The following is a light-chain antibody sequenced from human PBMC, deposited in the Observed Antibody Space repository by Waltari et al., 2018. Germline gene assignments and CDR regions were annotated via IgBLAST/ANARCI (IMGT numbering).Light chain of an antibody. Sequence: QLVLTQSPSASASLGASVKLTCTLSSGHSRNLIAWHQQQPEKGPRYLMKVNSDGSHSKGDEIPDRFSGSSSGAERYLTIASLQSEDEADYDCQTGGHGTWVFGGGTKLTVL. J-gene: IGLJ3*02. V-gene: IGLV4-69*01. CDR1: SGHSRNL. CDR2: VNSDGSH. CDR3: QTGGHGTWV.